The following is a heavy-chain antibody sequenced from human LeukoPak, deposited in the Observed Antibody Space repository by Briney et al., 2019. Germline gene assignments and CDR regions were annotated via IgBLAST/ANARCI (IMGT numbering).Heavy chain of an antibody. D-gene: IGHD5-12*01. V-gene: IGHV4-34*01. Sequence: SETLSLTCAVYGGSFSGYYWSWIRQPPGKGLEWIGEINHSGSIKRNPSLKSRVTISVDTSKNQFSLKLSSVTAADTAVYYCARARGGYDFEYFDYWGQGTLVTVSS. CDR1: GGSFSGYY. J-gene: IGHJ4*02. CDR3: ARARGGYDFEYFDY. CDR2: INHSGSI.